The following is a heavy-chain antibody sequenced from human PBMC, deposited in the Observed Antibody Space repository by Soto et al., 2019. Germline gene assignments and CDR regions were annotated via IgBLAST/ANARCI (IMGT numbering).Heavy chain of an antibody. CDR2: IYYSGST. Sequence: SETLSLTCTVSGGSISSYYWSWIRQPPGKGLEWIGYIYYSGSTKYNPSLKSRVTISVDTSKNQFSLKLSSVTAADTAVYYGARDMFGGVVAFDYWGQGTLVTVSS. V-gene: IGHV4-59*01. J-gene: IGHJ4*02. CDR3: ARDMFGGVVAFDY. D-gene: IGHD3-16*01. CDR1: GGSISSYY.